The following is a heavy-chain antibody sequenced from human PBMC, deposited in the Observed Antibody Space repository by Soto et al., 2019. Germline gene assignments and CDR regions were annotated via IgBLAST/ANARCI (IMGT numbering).Heavy chain of an antibody. CDR2: ISAGGSDI. Sequence: QVQLVESGGGLVKPGGSLRLSCASSGFTFSDYYMSWIRQAPGKGLEWVAYISAGGSDIYYGDSVKGRFTVTRDNTKKSLYLQMSNLRADDTAIYYCASLPQGYYDRSGRHVDYWGHGTLVTVSS. D-gene: IGHD3-22*01. J-gene: IGHJ4*01. CDR3: ASLPQGYYDRSGRHVDY. CDR1: GFTFSDYY. V-gene: IGHV3-11*01.